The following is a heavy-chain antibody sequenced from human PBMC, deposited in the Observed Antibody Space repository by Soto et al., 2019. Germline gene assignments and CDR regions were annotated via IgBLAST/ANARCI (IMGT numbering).Heavy chain of an antibody. Sequence: QMQLVQSGPEVKKPGTSVKVSCKASGFTFTSSAMQWVRQARGQRLEWIGWIVVGSGNTNYAQKFQERVTITRDMSTSTAYMELSSLRSEDTAVYYCAAGIIVEELGILTGYPTYYYYGMDVWGQGTTVTVSS. CDR2: IVVGSGNT. CDR1: GFTFTSSA. J-gene: IGHJ6*02. D-gene: IGHD3-9*01. CDR3: AAGIIVEELGILTGYPTYYYYGMDV. V-gene: IGHV1-58*02.